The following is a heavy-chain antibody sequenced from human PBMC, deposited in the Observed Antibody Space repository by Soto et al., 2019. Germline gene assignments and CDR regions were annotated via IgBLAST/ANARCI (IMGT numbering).Heavy chain of an antibody. D-gene: IGHD2-15*01. CDR2: ISGSGGST. Sequence: GGSLRLSCAASGFTFSSYAMSWVRQAPGKGLEWVSAISGSGGSTYYADSVKGRFTISRDNSKNTLYLQMNSLRAEDTAVYYCAKDANPLNIVVVVAATYILAYWGQGTLVTVSS. CDR1: GFTFSSYA. J-gene: IGHJ4*02. V-gene: IGHV3-23*01. CDR3: AKDANPLNIVVVVAATYILAY.